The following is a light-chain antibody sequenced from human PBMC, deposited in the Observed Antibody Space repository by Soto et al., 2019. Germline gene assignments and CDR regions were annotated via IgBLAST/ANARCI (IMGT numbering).Light chain of an antibody. CDR3: QQYNSYPLT. V-gene: IGKV1-5*03. Sequence: DIQMTQSPSTLSASVGDRVTITCRASQSISSLLAWYQQKPGRAPTLLIYKASTLESGVPSRFSGSGSGTEFSLAISSLQPDDSATYYCQQYNSYPLTFGQGTGLEIK. CDR2: KAS. CDR1: QSISSL. J-gene: IGKJ5*01.